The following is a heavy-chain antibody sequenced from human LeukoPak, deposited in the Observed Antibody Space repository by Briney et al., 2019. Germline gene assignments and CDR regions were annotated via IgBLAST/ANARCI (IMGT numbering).Heavy chain of an antibody. CDR3: ARGRGSSSWYAY. CDR2: INPNSGGT. J-gene: IGHJ4*02. D-gene: IGHD6-13*01. V-gene: IGHV1-2*02. CDR1: GYTFTSYD. Sequence: ASVKVSCKASGYTFTSYDINWVRQATGQGLEWMGWINPNSGGTNYAQKFQGRVTMTRDTSISTAYMELSRLRSDDTAVYYCARGRGSSSWYAYWGQGTLVTVSS.